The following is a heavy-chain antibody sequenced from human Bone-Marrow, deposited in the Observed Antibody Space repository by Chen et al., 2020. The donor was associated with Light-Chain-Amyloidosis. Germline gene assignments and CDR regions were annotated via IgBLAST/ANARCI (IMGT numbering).Heavy chain of an antibody. D-gene: IGHD3-3*01. CDR1: GGTFNSSG. Sequence: QVQLVQSGAEVKKPGSPVKVSCRASGGTFNSSGVSWILQAPGQGIEWMGWIIPMFGRAHYAQKFQGRVTMTADESTNTAYMELSRLGSEDTAVYYCARDETPIFGVVTYNWFDPWGQGTLVTVSS. CDR3: ARDETPIFGVVTYNWFDP. CDR2: IIPMFGRA. J-gene: IGHJ5*02. V-gene: IGHV1-69*01.